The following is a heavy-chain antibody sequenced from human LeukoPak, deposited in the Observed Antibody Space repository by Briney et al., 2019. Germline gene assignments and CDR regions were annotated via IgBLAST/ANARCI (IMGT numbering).Heavy chain of an antibody. D-gene: IGHD5-24*01. J-gene: IGHJ4*02. CDR1: GFTFGSCW. Sequence: GSLRLSCAASGFTFGSCWMNWVRQTPGKGLEWVANINQDGSQKFYVDSVKGRFTISRDNANNSLYLQMNSLRAEDTAVYYCARGAGYNYPYYFDYWGQGTLVTVSS. CDR2: INQDGSQK. V-gene: IGHV3-7*03. CDR3: ARGAGYNYPYYFDY.